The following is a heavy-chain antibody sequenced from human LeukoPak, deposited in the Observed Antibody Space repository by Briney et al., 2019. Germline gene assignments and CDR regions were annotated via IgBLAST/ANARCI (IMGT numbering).Heavy chain of an antibody. Sequence: PGESLKISCKASGYSFTTYWMGWVRQMPGKGLEWMGIIFPGDSDTRYSPSFRGQVTISADKSISTAYLQWSSLRASDTAMCYCARQGVAPGTQYFYYGMDVWGQGTTVTVSS. J-gene: IGHJ6*02. V-gene: IGHV5-51*01. CDR2: IFPGDSDT. D-gene: IGHD2-15*01. CDR3: ARQGVAPGTQYFYYGMDV. CDR1: GYSFTTYW.